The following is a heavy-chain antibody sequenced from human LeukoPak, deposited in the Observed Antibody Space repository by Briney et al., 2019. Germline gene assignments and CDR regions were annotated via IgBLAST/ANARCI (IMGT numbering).Heavy chain of an antibody. CDR1: GFTFSSYS. J-gene: IGHJ5*02. CDR3: ARDQLLWFGENP. V-gene: IGHV3-48*01. Sequence: GGSLRLSCAASGFTFSSYSMNWVRQAPGKGLEWVSYISSSSSTIYYADSVKGRFTISRDNTKNSLYLQMNSLRAEDTAVYYCARDQLLWFGENPWGQGTLVTVSS. D-gene: IGHD3-10*01. CDR2: ISSSSSTI.